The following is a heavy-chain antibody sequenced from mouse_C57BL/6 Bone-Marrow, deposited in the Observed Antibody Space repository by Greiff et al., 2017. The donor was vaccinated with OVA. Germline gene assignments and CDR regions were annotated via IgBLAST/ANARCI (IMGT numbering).Heavy chain of an antibody. Sequence: EVQLVESGGGLVKPGGSLKLSCAASGFTFSDYGMHWVRQAPEKGLEWVAYISSGSSTIYYADTVKGRFTISRDNAKNTLFLQMTSLRSEDTAMYYCARNSLYYYGSSYDYAMDYWGQGTSVTVSS. J-gene: IGHJ4*01. CDR3: ARNSLYYYGSSYDYAMDY. D-gene: IGHD1-1*01. CDR1: GFTFSDYG. CDR2: ISSGSSTI. V-gene: IGHV5-17*01.